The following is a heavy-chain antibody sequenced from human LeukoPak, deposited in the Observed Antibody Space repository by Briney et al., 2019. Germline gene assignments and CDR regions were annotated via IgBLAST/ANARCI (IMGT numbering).Heavy chain of an antibody. Sequence: GGSLRLSCAASGFTFSSYSMNWVRQAPGKGLEWVSSISSSSSYIYYADSVKGRFTISRDNAKNSLYLQMNSLRAEDTAVYYCAGTPRGYYYYMDVWGKGTTVTVSS. V-gene: IGHV3-21*01. CDR3: AGTPRGYYYYMDV. D-gene: IGHD2-15*01. J-gene: IGHJ6*03. CDR1: GFTFSSYS. CDR2: ISSSSSYI.